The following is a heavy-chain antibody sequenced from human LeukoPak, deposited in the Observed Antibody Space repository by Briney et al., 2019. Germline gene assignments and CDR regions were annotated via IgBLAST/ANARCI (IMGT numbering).Heavy chain of an antibody. CDR1: GITLSSYW. V-gene: IGHV3-74*01. D-gene: IGHD3-22*01. Sequence: PGGSLRLSCAASGITLSSYWMHWVRQVPRKGLVWVSRINSDGSSTSYADSVKGRFTISRDNAKTTLYLQMNSLSVEDTAIYYCVRGPNSGYGRFDYWGQGTLVTVSS. CDR3: VRGPNSGYGRFDY. J-gene: IGHJ4*02. CDR2: INSDGSST.